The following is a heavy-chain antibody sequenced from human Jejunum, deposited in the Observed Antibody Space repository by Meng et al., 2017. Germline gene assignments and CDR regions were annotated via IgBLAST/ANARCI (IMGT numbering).Heavy chain of an antibody. V-gene: IGHV4-4*02. D-gene: IGHD1-7*01. CDR3: ATRTRDSFDY. Sequence: QGHLEQLAPGLVSPSGTRSLTWPLAGGSITGSNWLTWVRQAPGKGLVWIGEIYHSGTTNYNPSLKCRVAISADKSKNQFSLNLYSLSAADTAVYYCATRTRDSFDYWGQGSLVTVSS. CDR1: GGSITGSNW. CDR2: IYHSGTT. J-gene: IGHJ4*02.